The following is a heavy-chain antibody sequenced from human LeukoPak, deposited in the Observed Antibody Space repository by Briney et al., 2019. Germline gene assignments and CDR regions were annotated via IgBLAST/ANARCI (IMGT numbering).Heavy chain of an antibody. CDR3: ARHLGDILTGTEYRYYYYYMDV. Sequence: SETLSLTCTVSGGSISTYYWTWIRQPPGKGLEWIGYIYHSGSTNYNPSLKSRVTISVDTSQNQFSLKLSSVTAADTAVYYCARHLGDILTGTEYRYYYYYMDVWGKGTTVTISS. CDR1: GGSISTYY. J-gene: IGHJ6*03. D-gene: IGHD3-9*01. CDR2: IYHSGST. V-gene: IGHV4-59*08.